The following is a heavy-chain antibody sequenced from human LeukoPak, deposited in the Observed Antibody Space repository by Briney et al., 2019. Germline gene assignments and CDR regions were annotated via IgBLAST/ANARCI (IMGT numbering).Heavy chain of an antibody. CDR2: IYYSGST. J-gene: IGHJ3*02. CDR3: ARYCSGGSCYPDAFDI. V-gene: IGHV4-39*07. CDR1: GGSIGSSSYY. D-gene: IGHD2-15*01. Sequence: SETLSLTCTVSGGSIGSSSYYWGWIRQPPGKGLEWIGSIYYSGSTYYNPSLKSRVTISVDTSKNQFSLKLSSVTAADTAVNYCARYCSGGSCYPDAFDIWGQGTMVTVSS.